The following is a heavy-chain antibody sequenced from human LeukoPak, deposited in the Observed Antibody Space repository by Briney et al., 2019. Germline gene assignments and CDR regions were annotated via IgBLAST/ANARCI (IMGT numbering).Heavy chain of an antibody. V-gene: IGHV3-23*01. J-gene: IGHJ4*02. D-gene: IGHD7-27*01. CDR3: AAPNGGSLSFDS. CDR1: GFTVSRNY. Sequence: GGSLRLSCAASGFTVSRNYMSWVRQAPEKGLEWVSAISGSGDSTYYADSVEGRFTISRDNSKNTLYLQMNSLRDEDTAVYYCAAPNGGSLSFDSWGQGTLVTVSS. CDR2: ISGSGDST.